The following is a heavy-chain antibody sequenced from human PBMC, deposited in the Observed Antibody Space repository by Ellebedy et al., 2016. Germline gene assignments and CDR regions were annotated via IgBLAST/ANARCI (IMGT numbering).Heavy chain of an antibody. CDR2: IDPSDSYT. D-gene: IGHD3-10*01. V-gene: IGHV5-10-1*01. CDR3: ARHERGIWFGEKLGH. J-gene: IGHJ4*02. Sequence: GESLKISXNGSGYSFTSYWISWVRQMPGKGLEWMGRIDPSDSYTNYSPSFQGHVTISADKSISTAYLQWSSLKATDTAMYYCARHERGIWFGEKLGHWGQGTLVTVSS. CDR1: GYSFTSYW.